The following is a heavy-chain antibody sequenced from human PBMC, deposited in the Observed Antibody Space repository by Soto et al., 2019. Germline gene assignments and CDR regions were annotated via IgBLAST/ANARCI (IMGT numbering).Heavy chain of an antibody. J-gene: IGHJ4*02. V-gene: IGHV4-34*01. CDR3: ARAGGDFGELF. Sequence: SETLSLSCAVYGGSFSAHYWRWIRQPPGKGLEWIGEINHSGSSNYNPSLKSRVTVSVDTSKNQFSLNLISVTAADTAVYYCARAGGDFGELFWSQGTLVTVSS. CDR1: GGSFSAHY. D-gene: IGHD3-10*01. CDR2: INHSGSS.